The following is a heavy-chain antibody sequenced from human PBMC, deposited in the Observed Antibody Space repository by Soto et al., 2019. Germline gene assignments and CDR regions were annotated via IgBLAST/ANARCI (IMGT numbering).Heavy chain of an antibody. Sequence: GASVKVSCKASGGTLSSYAISWVRQAPGQGLEWMGGIIPIFGTANYAQKFQGRVTITADESTSTAYMELSSLRSEDTAVYYCASPNYYDSSGLYYFDYWGQGTLVTVSS. CDR3: ASPNYYDSSGLYYFDY. J-gene: IGHJ4*02. CDR2: IIPIFGTA. V-gene: IGHV1-69*13. D-gene: IGHD3-22*01. CDR1: GGTLSSYA.